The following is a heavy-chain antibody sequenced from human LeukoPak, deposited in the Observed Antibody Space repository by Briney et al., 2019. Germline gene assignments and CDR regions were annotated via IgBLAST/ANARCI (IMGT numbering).Heavy chain of an antibody. CDR3: ARAQRGIYSSGWYPDY. J-gene: IGHJ4*02. CDR1: GGSISSSSYY. D-gene: IGHD6-19*01. CDR2: IYYSGST. Sequence: SETLSLTCTVSGGSISSSSYYWGWLRQPPGKGLEWIGSIYYSGSTYYNPSLKSRVTISVDTSKNQFSLKLSSVTAADTAVYYCARAQRGIYSSGWYPDYWGQGTLVTVSS. V-gene: IGHV4-39*07.